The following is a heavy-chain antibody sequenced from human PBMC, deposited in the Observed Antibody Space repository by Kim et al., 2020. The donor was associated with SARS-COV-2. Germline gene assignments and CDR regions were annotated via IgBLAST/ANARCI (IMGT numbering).Heavy chain of an antibody. CDR2: ITTSGDKT. J-gene: IGHJ6*02. CDR3: AKDRILTGYGGASFFYGMAV. Sequence: GGSLRLSCAASGFTFGTFAMNWVRQAPGKGLEWVSGITTSGDKTYYADSVKGRFPISRDNSKNTLYLQMNSLRAEDTAVYSCAKDRILTGYGGASFFYGMAVWGQGTTVTVSS. D-gene: IGHD3-9*01. CDR1: GFTFGTFA. V-gene: IGHV3-23*01.